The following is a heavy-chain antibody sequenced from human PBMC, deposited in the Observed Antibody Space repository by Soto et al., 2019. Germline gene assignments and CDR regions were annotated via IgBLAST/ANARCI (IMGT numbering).Heavy chain of an antibody. J-gene: IGHJ4*02. Sequence: SETLSLTCTVSGGSISSSSYYWGWIRQPPGKGLEWIGSIYYSGSTYYNPSLKSRVTISVDTSKNQFSLKLSSVTAADTAVYYCARRIAAHPWVDYWGQGTLVTVSS. CDR2: IYYSGST. D-gene: IGHD6-6*01. CDR1: GGSISSSSYY. CDR3: ARRIAAHPWVDY. V-gene: IGHV4-39*01.